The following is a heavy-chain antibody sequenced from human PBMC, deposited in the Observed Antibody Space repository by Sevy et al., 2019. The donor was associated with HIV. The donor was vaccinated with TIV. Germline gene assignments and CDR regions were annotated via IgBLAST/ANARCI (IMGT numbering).Heavy chain of an antibody. J-gene: IGHJ4*02. CDR2: ISSSSSTI. Sequence: GGSLRLSCAASGFTFSSYSMNWVRQAPGKGLEWVSYISSSSSTIYYADSVKGRFTISRDNVKNSLYLQMNSLRDEDTAVYYCARERRSSFVPLDYWGQGTLVTVSS. CDR3: ARERRSSFVPLDY. CDR1: GFTFSSYS. D-gene: IGHD6-6*01. V-gene: IGHV3-48*02.